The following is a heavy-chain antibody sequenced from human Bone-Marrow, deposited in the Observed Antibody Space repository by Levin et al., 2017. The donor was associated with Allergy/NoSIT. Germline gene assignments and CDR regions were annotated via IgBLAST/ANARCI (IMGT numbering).Heavy chain of an antibody. CDR1: GNTLTESP. J-gene: IGHJ6*03. Sequence: ASVKVSCKVSGNTLTESPMHWVRQAPGKGLEWMGGFDPEDGETTYAQKFQGRVNMTEDTSTDTAYMEVSSLRSEDTAVYYCATGISSSTIFGVVIDYYYYMGVWGKGTTVTVSS. CDR2: FDPEDGET. D-gene: IGHD3-3*01. V-gene: IGHV1-24*01. CDR3: ATGISSSTIFGVVIDYYYYMGV.